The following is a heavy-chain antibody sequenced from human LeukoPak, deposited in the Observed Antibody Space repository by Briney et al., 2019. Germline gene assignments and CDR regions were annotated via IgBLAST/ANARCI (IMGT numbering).Heavy chain of an antibody. Sequence: PSETLSLTCTVSGGSISSYYWSWIRQPPGKGLEWIGSIYYSGSTYYNPSLKSRVTISVDTSKNQFSLKLSSVTAADAAVYYCASYSSSRVSDYWGQGTLVTVSS. CDR1: GGSISSYY. J-gene: IGHJ4*02. CDR3: ASYSSSRVSDY. D-gene: IGHD6-13*01. V-gene: IGHV4-59*05. CDR2: IYYSGST.